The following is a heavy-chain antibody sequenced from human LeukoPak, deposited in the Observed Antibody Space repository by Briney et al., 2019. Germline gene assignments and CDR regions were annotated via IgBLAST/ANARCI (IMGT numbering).Heavy chain of an antibody. J-gene: IGHJ3*02. CDR2: IYYSGST. Sequence: SETLSLTCTVSGGSISSGDYYWSWIRQPPGKGLEWIEYIYYSGSTYYNPSLKSRVTISVDTSKNQFSLKLSSVTAADTAVYYCARVGQNAFDIWGQGTMVTVSS. V-gene: IGHV4-30-4*01. CDR1: GGSISSGDYY. CDR3: ARVGQNAFDI.